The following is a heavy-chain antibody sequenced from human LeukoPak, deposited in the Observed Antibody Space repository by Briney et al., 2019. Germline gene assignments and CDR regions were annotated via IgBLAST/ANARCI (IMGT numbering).Heavy chain of an antibody. CDR2: ISSSSSTI. CDR3: ARVAGDGYNSGFDY. Sequence: GGSLRLSGAASGFTFSSYSMTWVRQAPGKGLEWVSYISSSSSTIYYADSVKGRFTISRDNAKNSLYLQMNSLRAEDTAVYYCARVAGDGYNSGFDYWGQGTLVTVSS. D-gene: IGHD5-24*01. J-gene: IGHJ4*02. V-gene: IGHV3-48*04. CDR1: GFTFSSYS.